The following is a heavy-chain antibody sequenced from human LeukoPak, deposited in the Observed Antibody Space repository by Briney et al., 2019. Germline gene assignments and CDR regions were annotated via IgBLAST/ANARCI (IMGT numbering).Heavy chain of an antibody. CDR1: GFTFSDYY. CDR2: ISGSGGHT. D-gene: IGHD6-13*01. CDR3: ARLGSIAAAGTYDY. V-gene: IGHV3-11*03. Sequence: GGSLRLSCAASGFTFSDYYMSWIRQAPGKGLEWVSYISGSGGHTTSADSVKGRFTVSRDNAKNSLYLQMNSLRAEDTAVYYCARLGSIAAAGTYDYWGQGTLVTVSS. J-gene: IGHJ4*02.